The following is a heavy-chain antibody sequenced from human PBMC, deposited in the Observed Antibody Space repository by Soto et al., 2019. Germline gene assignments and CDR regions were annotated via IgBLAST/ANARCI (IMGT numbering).Heavy chain of an antibody. J-gene: IGHJ4*02. Sequence: RGESLKISCKGSGYSFTSYWIGWVRQMPGKGLEWMGIIYPGDSDTRYSPSFQGQVTISADKSISTAYLQWSSLKASDTAMYYCARLNYYDSSGPQGNDYWGQGTLVTVSS. D-gene: IGHD3-22*01. CDR2: IYPGDSDT. V-gene: IGHV5-51*01. CDR3: ARLNYYDSSGPQGNDY. CDR1: GYSFTSYW.